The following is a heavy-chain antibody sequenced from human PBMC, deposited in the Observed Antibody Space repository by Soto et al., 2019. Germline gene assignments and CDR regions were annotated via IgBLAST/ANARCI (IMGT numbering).Heavy chain of an antibody. J-gene: IGHJ6*02. CDR3: KKSRRVRLMVYGFGAIEF. Sequence: QPGWSMRLSCAASGFTVNIHAMSWVRQAPGKGLEWVASISGSGDGTYYGDSVKGRFTISRDSSSSTLYLQMNNLRGEDTAVYFCKKSRRVRLMVYGFGAIEFWGPATTVTVS. CDR2: ISGSGDGT. CDR1: GFTVNIHA. V-gene: IGHV3-23*01. D-gene: IGHD2-8*01.